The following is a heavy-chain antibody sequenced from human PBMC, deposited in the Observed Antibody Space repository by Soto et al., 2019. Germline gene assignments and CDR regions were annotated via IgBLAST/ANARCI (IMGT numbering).Heavy chain of an antibody. CDR1: GGTFSSYA. J-gene: IGHJ5*02. V-gene: IGHV1-69*12. Sequence: QVQLVQSGAEVKKPGSSVKVSCKASGGTFSSYAISWVRQAPGQGLEWMGGIIPIFGTANYAQKFQGRVTTXXDXSXXTAYTELSSLGSEDTAVYYCARSVGGGPQPGWFDPWGQGTLVTVSS. CDR2: IIPIFGTA. CDR3: ARSVGGGPQPGWFDP. D-gene: IGHD3-16*01.